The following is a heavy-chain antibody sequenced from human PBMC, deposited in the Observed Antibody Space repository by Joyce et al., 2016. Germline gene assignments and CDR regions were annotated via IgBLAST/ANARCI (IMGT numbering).Heavy chain of an antibody. CDR1: GGAFSNFT. J-gene: IGHJ6*02. CDR2: IIPFFGAA. V-gene: IGHV1-69*12. CDR3: ARGGTSSDHFFFYTLDI. D-gene: IGHD1-14*01. Sequence: QVLLVQSGATVKRPGSSLKVSCKSSGGAFSNFTVNWVRQAPGQRLEWMGGIIPFFGAANYAEHFQCRVTLTADLSTRTAFMELSSLTSADTAGYYCARGGTSSDHFFFYTLDIWGPGTTVIVSS.